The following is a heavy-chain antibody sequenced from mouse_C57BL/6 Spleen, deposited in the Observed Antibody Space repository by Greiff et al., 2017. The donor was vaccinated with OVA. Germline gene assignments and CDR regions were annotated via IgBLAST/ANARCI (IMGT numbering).Heavy chain of an antibody. J-gene: IGHJ2*01. Sequence: EVKLVESGGGLVKPGGSLKLSCAASGFTFSDYGMHWVRQAPEKGLEWVAYISSGSSTIYYADTVKGRFTISRDNAKNTLFLQLTSLRSEDTAMYYCAREAYDGYYGYWGQGTTLTVSS. V-gene: IGHV5-17*01. CDR1: GFTFSDYG. CDR3: AREAYDGYYGY. D-gene: IGHD2-3*01. CDR2: ISSGSSTI.